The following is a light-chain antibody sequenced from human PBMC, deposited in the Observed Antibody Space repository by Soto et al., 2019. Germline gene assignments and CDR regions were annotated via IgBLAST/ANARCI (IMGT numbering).Light chain of an antibody. Sequence: EIVLTQSPGTLSLSPGERATLSCRASQSVSSSYVAWYQQKPGQAPRLLIYGASSRATGIPDRFSGSGFGTDFTLTISRLEPEDFAVYYCQQYGSSRTFGQGTKVE. CDR3: QQYGSSRT. CDR2: GAS. J-gene: IGKJ1*01. CDR1: QSVSSSY. V-gene: IGKV3-20*01.